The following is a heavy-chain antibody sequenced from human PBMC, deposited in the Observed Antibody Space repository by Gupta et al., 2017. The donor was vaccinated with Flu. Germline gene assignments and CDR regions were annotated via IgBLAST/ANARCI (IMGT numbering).Heavy chain of an antibody. CDR3: VTDDAGVTMTGYDAYDY. J-gene: IGHJ4*02. CDR1: GFTFSKPW. D-gene: IGHD5-12*01. V-gene: IGHV3-15*01. Sequence: EVQLVESGGGLVKPGGSLRLSCEASGFTFSKPWMSWVRQYPGKGLEWVGRLKSKAFGETTDYAAPVKGRFTISRDDSKSTVYLQMNSLKIEDTAVYYCVTDDAGVTMTGYDAYDYWGQGTLVTVSS. CDR2: LKSKAFGETT.